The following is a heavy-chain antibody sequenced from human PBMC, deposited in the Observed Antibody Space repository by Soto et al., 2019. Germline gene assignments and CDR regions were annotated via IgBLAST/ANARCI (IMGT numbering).Heavy chain of an antibody. CDR3: AKAAGSSGWYQSFDY. Sequence: GGSLRLSCAASGFTFSSYAMSWVRQAPGKGLEWVSAISGSGGSTYYADSVKGRFTISRDNSKNTLFLQMNSLRAEDTAVYYCAKAAGSSGWYQSFDYWGQGTLVTVSS. CDR1: GFTFSSYA. CDR2: ISGSGGST. J-gene: IGHJ4*02. V-gene: IGHV3-23*01. D-gene: IGHD6-19*01.